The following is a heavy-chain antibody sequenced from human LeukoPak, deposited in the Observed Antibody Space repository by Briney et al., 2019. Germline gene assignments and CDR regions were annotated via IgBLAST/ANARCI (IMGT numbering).Heavy chain of an antibody. D-gene: IGHD5-18*01. Sequence: GGSLRPSCAASGFTFDDYAMHWVRQAPGKGLEWVSGISWNSGSIGYADSVKGRFTISRDNAKNSLFLQMNSLRAEDTALYYCAKDIRPYSYTGRAFDYWGQGTLVTVSS. V-gene: IGHV3-9*01. J-gene: IGHJ4*02. CDR2: ISWNSGSI. CDR1: GFTFDDYA. CDR3: AKDIRPYSYTGRAFDY.